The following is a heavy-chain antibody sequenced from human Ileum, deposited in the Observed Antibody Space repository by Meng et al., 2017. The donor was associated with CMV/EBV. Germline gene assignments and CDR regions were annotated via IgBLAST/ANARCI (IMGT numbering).Heavy chain of an antibody. J-gene: IGHJ4*02. Sequence: VNYFQSLIRQPQVSVLELIGYFDNRGIPYNKSSLKIRVTISLDTSKNQFSLNLRSVTATDSAVYYCVRQVVAASFDYWGQGALVTVSS. CDR2: FDNRGIP. CDR1: VNYF. D-gene: IGHD2-15*01. V-gene: IGHV4-30-4*01. CDR3: VRQVVAASFDY.